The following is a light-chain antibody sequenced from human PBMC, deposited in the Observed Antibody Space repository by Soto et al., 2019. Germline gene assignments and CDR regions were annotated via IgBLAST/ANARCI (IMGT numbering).Light chain of an antibody. CDR3: MQALQTPLT. CDR2: LGS. CDR1: QSLLHSNGYNY. Sequence: DIVMTQSPLSLPVTPGEPASISCRSSQSLLHSNGYNYLDWYLQKPGQSPQLLIYLGSNRASGVPDRFTGSVSGTDFTVKISRVESEDVLVYYCMQALQTPLTFGGGPKVETK. V-gene: IGKV2-28*01. J-gene: IGKJ4*01.